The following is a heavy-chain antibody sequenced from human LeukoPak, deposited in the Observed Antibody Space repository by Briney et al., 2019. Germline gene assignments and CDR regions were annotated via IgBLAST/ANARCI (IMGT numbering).Heavy chain of an antibody. Sequence: GGSLRLFCAASGFTFSSYWMHWVRQPPGKGLVWVSRIKNDGSTTTYADSVKGRFTVSRDNAKNSLYLQMNSLRAEDTAVYYCARGLEILGDAFDIWGQGTMVTVSS. V-gene: IGHV3-74*01. CDR1: GFTFSSYW. CDR3: ARGLEILGDAFDI. D-gene: IGHD2-15*01. J-gene: IGHJ3*02. CDR2: IKNDGSTT.